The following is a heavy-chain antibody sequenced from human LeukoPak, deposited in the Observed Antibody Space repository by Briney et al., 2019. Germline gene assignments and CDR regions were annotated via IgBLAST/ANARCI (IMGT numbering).Heavy chain of an antibody. J-gene: IGHJ4*02. V-gene: IGHV3-15*01. Sequence: GGSLRLSCATSGFTFSNAWMSWVRQAPGKGLEWVGRIKSKTDGGTTDYAAVVKGRFIISRDDSENTLYLQMNSLKTEDTAVYYCTTMTIVPTDYWGQGTLVTVSS. CDR2: IKSKTDGGTT. CDR1: GFTFSNAW. D-gene: IGHD2-2*01. CDR3: TTMTIVPTDY.